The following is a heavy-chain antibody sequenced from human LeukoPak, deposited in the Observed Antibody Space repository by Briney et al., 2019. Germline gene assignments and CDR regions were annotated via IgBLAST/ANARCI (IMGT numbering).Heavy chain of an antibody. D-gene: IGHD2-2*01. J-gene: IGHJ6*03. V-gene: IGHV1-18*01. CDR3: ASRYCSSTSCYYYYMDV. CDR2: ISAYNGNT. CDR1: GYTFTSYG. Sequence: ASVKVSCKASGYTFTSYGISWVRQAPGQGLEWMGWISAYNGNTNYAQKLQGRVTMTTDTSTSTAYMELRSLRSEDTAVYYCASRYCSSTSCYYYYMDVWGKGTTVTVSS.